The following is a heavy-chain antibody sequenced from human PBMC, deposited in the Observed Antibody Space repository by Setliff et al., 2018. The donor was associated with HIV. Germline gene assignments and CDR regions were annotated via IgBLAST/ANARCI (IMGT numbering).Heavy chain of an antibody. Sequence: SETPSLTCTVSGVSIENNFWSWFRQPPGKGLEWIGYISYTGSTNYDPSLKSRLTIVADTSKSQFSLKLTSVTAADTAVYYCARGAYIKMNYCFDYWGRGTLVTVSS. V-gene: IGHV4-59*01. CDR2: ISYTGST. CDR1: GVSIENNF. D-gene: IGHD3-16*01. CDR3: ARGAYIKMNYCFDY. J-gene: IGHJ4*02.